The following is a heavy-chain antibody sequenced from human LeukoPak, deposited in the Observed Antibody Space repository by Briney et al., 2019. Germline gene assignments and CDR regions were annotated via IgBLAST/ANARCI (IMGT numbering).Heavy chain of an antibody. V-gene: IGHV3-23*01. CDR2: ISGSGGST. J-gene: IGHJ4*02. CDR3: AKVRGAFYDSSGYYFDY. CDR1: GFTFSSYS. Sequence: PGGSLRLSCAASGFTFSSYSMNWVRQAPGKGLEWVSAISGSGGSTYYADSVKGRFTISRDNSKNTLYLQMNSLRAEDTAVYYCAKVRGAFYDSSGYYFDYWGQGTLVTVSS. D-gene: IGHD3-22*01.